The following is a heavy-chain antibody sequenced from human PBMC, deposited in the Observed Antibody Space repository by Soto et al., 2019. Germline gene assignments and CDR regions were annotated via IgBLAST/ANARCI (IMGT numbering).Heavy chain of an antibody. CDR1: GFTFSDYY. Sequence: QVQLVESGGGLVEPGGSLTLSCAASGFTFSDYYMSWIRHAPGKGLEWVSYITITGNTTHYAESVKGRFAISRDNAKNSLSLQMNSLRAEDTALYYCARVRYGDYSYFDYWGQGTLVTVSS. D-gene: IGHD4-17*01. V-gene: IGHV3-11*01. CDR2: ITITGNTT. J-gene: IGHJ4*02. CDR3: ARVRYGDYSYFDY.